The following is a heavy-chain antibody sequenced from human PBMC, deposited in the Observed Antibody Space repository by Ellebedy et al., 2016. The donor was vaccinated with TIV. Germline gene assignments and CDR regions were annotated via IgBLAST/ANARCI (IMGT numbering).Heavy chain of an antibody. CDR3: AGGPGSYSVI. CDR1: GGSISPYY. Sequence: MPSETLSLTCTVSGGSISPYYWSWIRQPPGKGLEWIGYISFSGSTNYNPSLKSRLTISIDTSKNQFSLKLSSVTTADTAVYYCAGGPGSYSVIWGQGTLVTVAS. J-gene: IGHJ4*02. D-gene: IGHD3-10*01. CDR2: ISFSGST. V-gene: IGHV4-59*01.